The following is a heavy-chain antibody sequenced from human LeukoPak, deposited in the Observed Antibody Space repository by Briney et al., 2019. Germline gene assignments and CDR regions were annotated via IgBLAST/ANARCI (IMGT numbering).Heavy chain of an antibody. V-gene: IGHV3-21*01. J-gene: IGHJ4*02. D-gene: IGHD3-3*01. CDR2: ISRSSSYI. CDR3: ARDLFR. Sequence: KSGGSLRLSCAASGFTFSSYSMNWVRQAPGKGLEWVSSISRSSSYIYYADSVKGRFTISRDNAKNSLYLQMHSLRAEDTAVYYCARDLFRWGQGTLVTVSS. CDR1: GFTFSSYS.